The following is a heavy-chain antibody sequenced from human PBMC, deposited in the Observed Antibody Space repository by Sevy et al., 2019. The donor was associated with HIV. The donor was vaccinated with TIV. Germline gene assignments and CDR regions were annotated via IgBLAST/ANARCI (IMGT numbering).Heavy chain of an antibody. CDR2: INSAGSTT. CDR3: ARDSIYALDI. V-gene: IGHV3-74*03. CDR1: GFTFSNSW. Sequence: GGSLRLSCAASGFTFSNSWMHWVRQVPGKGLVWVSYINSAGSTTTYADSVKGRFTISRDNAKNTVYLQMNSLRAEDTAVYYCARDSIYALDIWGQGTTVTVSS. J-gene: IGHJ6*01.